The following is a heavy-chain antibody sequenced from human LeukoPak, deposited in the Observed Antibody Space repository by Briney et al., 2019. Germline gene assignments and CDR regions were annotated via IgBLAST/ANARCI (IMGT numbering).Heavy chain of an antibody. Sequence: PSETLSLTCAVYGGSISGYYWSWIRQPPGKGLEWIGEINHSGSTNYNPSLKSRVTISVDTSKNQFSLKLRSVTAADTAVYYCARGDHRARYDCSGYRSKSYWYFDLWGRGTLVTVSS. CDR2: INHSGST. D-gene: IGHD3-22*01. J-gene: IGHJ2*01. CDR3: ARGDHRARYDCSGYRSKSYWYFDL. V-gene: IGHV4-34*01. CDR1: GGSISGYY.